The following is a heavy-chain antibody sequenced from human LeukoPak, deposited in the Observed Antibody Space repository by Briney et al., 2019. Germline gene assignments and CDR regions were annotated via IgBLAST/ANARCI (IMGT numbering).Heavy chain of an antibody. CDR3: ASGDILTGCFDY. CDR2: IYHSGST. J-gene: IGHJ4*02. Sequence: PSETLSLTCTVSGYSISSGYYWGWIRQPPGKGLEWIGSIYHSGSTYYNPSLKSRVTISVDTSKNQFSLKLSSVTAADTAVYYCASGDILTGCFDYWGQGTLVTVSS. V-gene: IGHV4-38-2*02. CDR1: GYSISSGYY. D-gene: IGHD3-9*01.